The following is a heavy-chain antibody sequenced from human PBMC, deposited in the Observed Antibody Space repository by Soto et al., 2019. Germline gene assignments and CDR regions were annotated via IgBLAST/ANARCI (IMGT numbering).Heavy chain of an antibody. CDR3: ARDGIAAAGTSWFDP. CDR2: INAGNGNT. CDR1: GYTFTSHA. V-gene: IGHV1-3*01. D-gene: IGHD6-13*01. Sequence: QVQLVQSGAEAKKPGASVKVSCKASGYTFTSHAMHWVRQAPGQRLEWMGWINAGNGNTKYSQKFQGRVTITTDTSASTAYMELSSLRSEDTAVYYCARDGIAAAGTSWFDPWGKGTLGTVSS. J-gene: IGHJ5*02.